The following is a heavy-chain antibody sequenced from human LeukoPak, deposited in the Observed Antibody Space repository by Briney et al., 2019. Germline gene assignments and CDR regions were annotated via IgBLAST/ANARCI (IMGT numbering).Heavy chain of an antibody. J-gene: IGHJ2*01. CDR2: ISAYNGNT. D-gene: IGHD3-22*01. CDR3: ARKAPHDTSGWYFDL. CDR1: GYTFTSYG. V-gene: IGHV1-18*01. Sequence: GASVKVSCKASGYTFTSYGISWVRQAPGQGLEWMGWISAYNGNTNYAQKLQGRLTMSRDTSTSTLYMELSSLRSEDTAIYYCARKAPHDTSGWYFDLWGRGTLVTVSS.